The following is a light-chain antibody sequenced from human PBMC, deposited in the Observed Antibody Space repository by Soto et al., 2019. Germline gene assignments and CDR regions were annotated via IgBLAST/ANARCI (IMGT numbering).Light chain of an antibody. CDR1: QSIGTY. V-gene: IGKV3-11*01. Sequence: EIVLTQSPATLSLSPGDRATLFCRASQSIGTYLAWYQQRSGQSPRLLIYDASNRATDIPARFSGGGSGTDFTLTVSSLEPEDFAVYYRQQRSNWPPTFGQGTKLEI. CDR2: DAS. CDR3: QQRSNWPPT. J-gene: IGKJ2*01.